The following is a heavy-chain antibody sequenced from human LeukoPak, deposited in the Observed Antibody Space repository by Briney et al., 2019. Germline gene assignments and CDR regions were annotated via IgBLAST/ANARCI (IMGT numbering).Heavy chain of an antibody. J-gene: IGHJ4*02. D-gene: IGHD3-10*01. V-gene: IGHV3-30*03. CDR3: ARDNSGSYSFVDY. CDR1: GFTFSSYG. CDR2: ISYDGSNK. Sequence: GGSLRLSCAASGFTFSSYGMHWVRQAPGKGLEWVAVISYDGSNKYYADSVKGRFTISRDNSKNTLYLQMNSLRAEDTAVYYCARDNSGSYSFVDYWGQGTLVTVSS.